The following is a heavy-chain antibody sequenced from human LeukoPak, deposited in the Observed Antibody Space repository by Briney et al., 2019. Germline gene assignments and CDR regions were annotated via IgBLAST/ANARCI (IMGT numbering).Heavy chain of an antibody. J-gene: IGHJ6*03. CDR3: ARLKSPGYYYYMDV. D-gene: IGHD1-14*01. Sequence: PSETLSLTCAVYGGSFSGYYWSWIRQPPGKGLEWIGEINHSGSTNYNPSLKSRVTISVDTSKNQFSLKLSSVTAADTAVYYCARLKSPGYYYYMDVWGKGTTVTISS. V-gene: IGHV4-34*01. CDR1: GGSFSGYY. CDR2: INHSGST.